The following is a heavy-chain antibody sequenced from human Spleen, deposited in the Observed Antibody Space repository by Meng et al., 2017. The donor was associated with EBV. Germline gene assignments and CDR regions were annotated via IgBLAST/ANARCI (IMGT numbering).Heavy chain of an antibody. D-gene: IGHD3-22*01. J-gene: IGHJ4*02. CDR2: FDHEDGET. V-gene: IGHV1-24*01. Sequence: QVQLVRSGDEVKKPVAAVKVSGKVSGYTFTERSMHWLRQPPGKGLEWMGGFDHEDGETVYAQNFQGRVTMTEDKSADTAYMEMSSLRSEDTAVYYCATSDSGGYFYDWGQGTLVTVSS. CDR1: GYTFTERS. CDR3: ATSDSGGYFYD.